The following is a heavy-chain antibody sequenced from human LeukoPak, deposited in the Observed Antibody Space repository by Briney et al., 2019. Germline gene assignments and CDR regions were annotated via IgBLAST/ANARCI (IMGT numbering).Heavy chain of an antibody. J-gene: IGHJ5*02. D-gene: IGHD6-13*01. CDR1: GGTFSSYA. V-gene: IGHV1-69*05. CDR3: ARDGGGAIAAATFDP. Sequence: ASVKVSCKASGGTFSSYAISWVRQAPGQGLEWMGGIIPIFGTANYAQKLQGRVTMTTDTSTSTAYMELRSLRSDDTAVYYCARDGGGAIAAATFDPWGQGTLVTVSS. CDR2: IIPIFGTA.